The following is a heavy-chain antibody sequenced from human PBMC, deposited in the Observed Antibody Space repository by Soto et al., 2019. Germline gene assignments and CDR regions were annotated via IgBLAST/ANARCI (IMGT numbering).Heavy chain of an antibody. CDR3: AREDDGGDRDYYGLDV. CDR2: IHYTGSI. V-gene: IGHV4-30-4*08. CDR1: GGSISSEYFH. D-gene: IGHD2-21*02. J-gene: IGHJ6*02. Sequence: QVQLQQSGPGLVEPSQTLSLTCAVSGGSISSEYFHWTWIRQSPGKGLEWIGYIHYTGSIMYNPSFKSRLTMAVDTTKSQFSLQLTSVTAADTAVYVCAREDDGGDRDYYGLDVWGQGTTVTVSS.